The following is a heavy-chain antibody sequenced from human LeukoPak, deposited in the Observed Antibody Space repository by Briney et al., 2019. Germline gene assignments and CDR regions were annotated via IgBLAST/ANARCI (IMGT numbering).Heavy chain of an antibody. CDR1: GFTVSSSY. CDR3: ARDRGYSYGLDY. Sequence: PGGSLRLSCAASGFTVSSSYMSWVRQAPGKGLEWVSVIYSGGSTYYADSVKGRFTISRDNSKNTLYLQMNSLRAEDTAVYYCARDRGYSYGLDYWGQGTLVTVSS. J-gene: IGHJ4*02. V-gene: IGHV3-53*01. D-gene: IGHD5-18*01. CDR2: IYSGGST.